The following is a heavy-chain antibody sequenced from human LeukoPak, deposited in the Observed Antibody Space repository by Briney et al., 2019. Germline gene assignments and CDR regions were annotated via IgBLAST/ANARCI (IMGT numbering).Heavy chain of an antibody. CDR1: GLTFSSYG. CDR2: IFLGGGEI. Sequence: GGSRRLACAVDGLTFSSYGMGWDRQVPGGGIEWVSCIFLGGGEIHYAGSVRGRFTSSRDNSKSTRSLQMNRLRAEDTAIYYCVTYRQVMLPFEAWGQGTLVTVSS. J-gene: IGHJ5*02. CDR3: VTYRQVMLPFEA. D-gene: IGHD5-18*01. V-gene: IGHV3-23*01.